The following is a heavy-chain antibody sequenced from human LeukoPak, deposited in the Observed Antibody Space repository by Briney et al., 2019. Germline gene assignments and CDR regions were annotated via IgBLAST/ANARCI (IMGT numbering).Heavy chain of an antibody. V-gene: IGHV3-30*04. J-gene: IGHJ4*02. D-gene: IGHD3-9*01. Sequence: RRSLRLSCAPPVFTFTSYATYWVCQGPRKRLWWVAVISYDVGNKYYAESVKGRFSISRSNSKNTLYLQMNSLRGEDTAVYYCAATQSDYDILTGCEDWGQGTLVTVSS. CDR1: VFTFTSYA. CDR3: AATQSDYDILTGCED. CDR2: ISYDVGNK.